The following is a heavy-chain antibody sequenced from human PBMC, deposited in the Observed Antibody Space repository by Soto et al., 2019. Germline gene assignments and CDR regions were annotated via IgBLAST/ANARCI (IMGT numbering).Heavy chain of an antibody. Sequence: PSETLSLTCAVYGGSFSGYYWTWIRQPPGTGLEWIGEIYHSGSTNYNPSLKSRVTISVDKSKNQFSLKLSSVTAADTAVYYCARDSNIVVVVAATHYYYYGMDVWGQGTTVTVSS. CDR1: GGSFSGYY. J-gene: IGHJ6*02. CDR3: ARDSNIVVVVAATHYYYYGMDV. D-gene: IGHD2-15*01. V-gene: IGHV4-34*01. CDR2: IYHSGST.